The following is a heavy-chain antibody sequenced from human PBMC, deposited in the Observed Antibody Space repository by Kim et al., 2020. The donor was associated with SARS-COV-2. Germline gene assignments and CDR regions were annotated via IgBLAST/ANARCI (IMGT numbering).Heavy chain of an antibody. CDR2: ISSSTSYI. CDR3: AREDRSLGIAVASTDY. CDR1: GFTFSYYS. Sequence: GGSLRLSCAASGFTFSYYSMNWVRQAPGKGLEWVSSISSSTSYIYYADSVKGRFTISRDNAKNSLYLQMNSLRAEDTAVYYCAREDRSLGIAVASTDYWGQGTLVTVSS. J-gene: IGHJ4*02. V-gene: IGHV3-21*01. D-gene: IGHD6-19*01.